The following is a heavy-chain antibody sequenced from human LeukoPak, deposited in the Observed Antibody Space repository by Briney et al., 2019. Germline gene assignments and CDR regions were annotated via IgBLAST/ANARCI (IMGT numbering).Heavy chain of an antibody. CDR2: INHSGST. J-gene: IGHJ6*02. V-gene: IGHV4-34*01. D-gene: IGHD4-17*01. CDR1: GGSFSGYY. CDR3: ARDPTDGDYGAYYYGMDV. Sequence: SETLSLTCAVYGGSFSGYYWSWIRQPPGKGLEWIGEINHSGSTNYNPSLKSRVTISVDTSKNQFSLKLSSVTAADTAVYYCARDPTDGDYGAYYYGMDVWGQGTTVTVSS.